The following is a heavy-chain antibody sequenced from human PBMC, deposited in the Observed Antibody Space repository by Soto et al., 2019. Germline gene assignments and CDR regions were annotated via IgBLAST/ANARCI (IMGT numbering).Heavy chain of an antibody. Sequence: ASLKFSCKASGYTFTGYYMHWVRQAPGQVLEWMGWINPNSGGTNYAQKFQGRVTMTRDTSISTAYMELSRLRSDDTAVYYCAIDSAGDTYYYYYGMDVWGQGTTVNVSS. CDR1: GYTFTGYY. CDR2: INPNSGGT. CDR3: AIDSAGDTYYYYYGMDV. J-gene: IGHJ6*02. D-gene: IGHD7-27*01. V-gene: IGHV1-2*02.